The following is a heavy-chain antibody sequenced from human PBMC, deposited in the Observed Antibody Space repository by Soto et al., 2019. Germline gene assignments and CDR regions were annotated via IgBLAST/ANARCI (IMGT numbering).Heavy chain of an antibody. D-gene: IGHD3-22*01. Sequence: SVKVSFKASCYTFTSYGISWVRQAPVQGLEWMGWISAYNGNTNYAQKLQGRVTMTTDTSTSTAYMELRSLRSDDTAVYYCARDQANYYDSSGYYSVYWGQGTLVTVSS. V-gene: IGHV1-18*01. CDR2: ISAYNGNT. J-gene: IGHJ4*02. CDR3: ARDQANYYDSSGYYSVY. CDR1: CYTFTSYG.